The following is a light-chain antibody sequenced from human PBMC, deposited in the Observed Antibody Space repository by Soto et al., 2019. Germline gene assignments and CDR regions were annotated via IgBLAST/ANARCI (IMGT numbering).Light chain of an antibody. CDR1: QSISSY. CDR3: QQSYSTPRT. V-gene: IGKV1-39*01. CDR2: AAS. Sequence: DIQMTQSPSSLFASVGDRVTITCRASQSISSYLNWYQQKPGKAPKLLIYAASSLQSGVPSRFSGSGSGTDFTLTISSLQPEDFATYYCQQSYSTPRTFGQGTKVDI. J-gene: IGKJ1*01.